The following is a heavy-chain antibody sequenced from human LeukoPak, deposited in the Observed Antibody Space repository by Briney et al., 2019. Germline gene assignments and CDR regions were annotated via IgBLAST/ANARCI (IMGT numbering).Heavy chain of an antibody. CDR2: ISSDVNIK. D-gene: IGHD6-6*01. Sequence: PGGSLRLSCAASGFDFHNYVIHWVRQAPGKGLEWVAVISSDVNIKYYADSVKGRFTISRDSSSKMVSLQMNSLGTEDTAVYYCVRDIRARYLDYWGQGTLVTVSS. CDR3: VRDIRARYLDY. V-gene: IGHV3-30-3*01. J-gene: IGHJ4*01. CDR1: GFDFHNYV.